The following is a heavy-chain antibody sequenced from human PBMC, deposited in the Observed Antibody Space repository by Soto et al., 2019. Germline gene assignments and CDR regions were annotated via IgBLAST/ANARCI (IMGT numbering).Heavy chain of an antibody. V-gene: IGHV3-23*01. D-gene: IGHD3-3*01. CDR1: GFTFSSYA. J-gene: IGHJ5*02. Sequence: EVQLLESGGGLVQPGGSLRLSCAASGFTFSSYAMSWVRQAPGKGLEWVSAISGSGGSTYYADSVKGRFTISRDNSKNTLYLQMNSLRAEDTAVYYCAKKESGAIFCRSWFDPWGQGTLVTVSS. CDR2: ISGSGGST. CDR3: AKKESGAIFCRSWFDP.